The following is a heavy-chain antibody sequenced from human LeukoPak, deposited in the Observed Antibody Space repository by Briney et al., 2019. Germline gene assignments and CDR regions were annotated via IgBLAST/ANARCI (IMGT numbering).Heavy chain of an antibody. V-gene: IGHV3-7*01. CDR2: IKQDGSEK. CDR1: GFTFSDYY. J-gene: IGHJ4*02. Sequence: GGSLRLSCAVSGFTFSDYYMSWIRQAPGKGLEWVANIKQDGSEKYYVDSVKGRFTISRDNAKNSLYLQMNSLRAEDTAVYYCARGGSSSWYRQLILGLSAGYFDYWGQGTLVTVSS. CDR3: ARGGSSSWYRQLILGLSAGYFDY. D-gene: IGHD6-13*01.